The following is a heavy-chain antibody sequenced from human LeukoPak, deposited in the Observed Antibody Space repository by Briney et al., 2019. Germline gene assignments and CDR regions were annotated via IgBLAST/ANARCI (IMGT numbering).Heavy chain of an antibody. CDR1: GFNFRDAA. V-gene: IGHV3-23*01. Sequence: PGGSLRLSCAASGFNFRDAAMTWVRQAPGKGLEWVSLIASNGANSYYAGSVKGRFSISRDNSKNMLSLQMNSLRVEDTARYYCAKDIQLSTWGLGTVVTVSS. CDR3: AKDIQLST. D-gene: IGHD5-24*01. CDR2: IASNGANS. J-gene: IGHJ3*01.